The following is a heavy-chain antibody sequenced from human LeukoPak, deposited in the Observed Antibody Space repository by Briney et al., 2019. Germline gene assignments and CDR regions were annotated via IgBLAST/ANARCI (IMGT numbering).Heavy chain of an antibody. D-gene: IGHD3-10*01. CDR1: GGSISSYY. V-gene: IGHV4-4*07. J-gene: IGHJ6*02. Sequence: PSETLSLTCTVSGGSISSYYWSWIRQPAGKGLEWIGRIYTSGSTNYNPSLKSRVTMSVDTSKNQFSLKLSSVTAADTAVYYCARDALWFGESDIYYGMDVWGQGTTVTVSS. CDR2: IYTSGST. CDR3: ARDALWFGESDIYYGMDV.